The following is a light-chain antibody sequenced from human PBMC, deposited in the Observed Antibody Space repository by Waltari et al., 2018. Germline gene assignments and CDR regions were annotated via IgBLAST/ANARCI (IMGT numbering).Light chain of an antibody. J-gene: IGLJ3*02. Sequence: QSALPQPASVSGSPGQPITISCTGTSIYNLVHWYQQYPGEAPKVVIFEDTKRPSGVSNRFSASKSGNTASLTISGLQAEDEADYYCCSHIGSNTWVFGGGTKVTVL. V-gene: IGLV2-23*01. CDR1: SIYNL. CDR2: EDT. CDR3: CSHIGSNTWV.